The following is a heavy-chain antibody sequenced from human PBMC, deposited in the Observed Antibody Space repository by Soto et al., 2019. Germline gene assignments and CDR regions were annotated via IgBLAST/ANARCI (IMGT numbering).Heavy chain of an antibody. V-gene: IGHV3-30*18. D-gene: IGHD3-3*01. CDR1: GFTFSSYG. CDR3: AKPAYDFWSGYPDY. Sequence: QVQLVESGGGVVQPGRSLRLSCAASGFTFSSYGMHWVRQAPGKGLEWVAVISYDGSNKYYADSVKGRFTISRDNSKNTLYLQMISLRAEDTAVYYCAKPAYDFWSGYPDYWGQGTLVTVSS. CDR2: ISYDGSNK. J-gene: IGHJ4*02.